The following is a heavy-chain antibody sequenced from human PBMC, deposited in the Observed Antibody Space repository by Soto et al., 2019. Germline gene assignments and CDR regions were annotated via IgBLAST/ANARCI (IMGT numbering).Heavy chain of an antibody. CDR1: GFTFSNYG. CDR2: ILNDGSNR. CDR3: ARDDEYSGNGMDV. J-gene: IGHJ6*02. V-gene: IGHV3-33*01. D-gene: IGHD3-10*01. Sequence: QVQLVESGGGVVQPGRSLRLSCAASGFTFSNYGMHWVRQAPGKGLEWVAVILNDGSNRYHADSVKDRFTISRDNSKKTLYLQMNSLRAEDTAVYYCARDDEYSGNGMDVWGQGTTVTVS.